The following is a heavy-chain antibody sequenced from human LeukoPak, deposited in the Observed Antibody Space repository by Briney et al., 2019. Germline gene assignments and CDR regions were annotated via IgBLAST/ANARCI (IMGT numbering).Heavy chain of an antibody. CDR2: ISHSGST. Sequence: SETLSLTCGVYGGSLTGYYWSWIRQPPGKGLEWIGEISHSGSTNYSPSLKSRVTISVDKSKNQFSLKLSSVTAADTAVYYCARDRAMVRGVIRSFDYWGQGTLVTVSS. CDR3: ARDRAMVRGVIRSFDY. V-gene: IGHV4-34*01. J-gene: IGHJ4*02. CDR1: GGSLTGYY. D-gene: IGHD3-10*01.